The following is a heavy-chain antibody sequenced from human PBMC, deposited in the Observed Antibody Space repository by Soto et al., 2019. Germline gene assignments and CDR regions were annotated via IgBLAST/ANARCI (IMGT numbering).Heavy chain of an antibody. CDR2: TSNDGSNT. Sequence: QVQVVESGGGVVQPGKSLRLSWAASAFTLSKFVMHWVRQAPGRGLEWVAVTSNDGSNTFYADSVKGRFTISRDNSKNTVYLQMNSLRTEDTAVYYCARGNLDVWGQGTTVTVSS. V-gene: IGHV3-30-3*01. CDR1: AFTLSKFV. J-gene: IGHJ6*02. CDR3: ARGNLDV. D-gene: IGHD1-7*01.